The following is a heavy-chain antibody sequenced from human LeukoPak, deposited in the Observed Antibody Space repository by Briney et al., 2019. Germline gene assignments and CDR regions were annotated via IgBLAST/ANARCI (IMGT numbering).Heavy chain of an antibody. CDR3: AAQRGASLHDFWSTRLFDP. Sequence: SVKVSCKASGFTFPNSAMQWVRQARGQRLEWIGWIVLGAGNTVYSHRFHDRVTITRDVSTNTAYMELDSLGSEDTAVYYCAAQRGASLHDFWSTRLFDPWGQGTLVTVSS. D-gene: IGHD3-3*01. CDR1: GFTFPNSA. V-gene: IGHV1-58*02. J-gene: IGHJ5*02. CDR2: IVLGAGNT.